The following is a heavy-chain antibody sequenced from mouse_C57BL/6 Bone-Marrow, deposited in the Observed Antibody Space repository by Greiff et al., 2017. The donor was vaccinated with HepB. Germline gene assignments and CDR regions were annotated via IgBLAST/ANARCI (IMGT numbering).Heavy chain of an antibody. V-gene: IGHV5-12*01. CDR2: ISNGGGST. Sequence: DVKLQESGGGLVQPGGSLKLSCAASGFTFSDYYMYWVRQTPEKRLEWVAYISNGGGSTYYPDTVKGRFTISSDNAKNTLYLQMSRLKSEDTAMYYCARQIYDGYFVFDYWGQGTTLTVSS. J-gene: IGHJ2*01. CDR3: ARQIYDGYFVFDY. CDR1: GFTFSDYY. D-gene: IGHD2-3*01.